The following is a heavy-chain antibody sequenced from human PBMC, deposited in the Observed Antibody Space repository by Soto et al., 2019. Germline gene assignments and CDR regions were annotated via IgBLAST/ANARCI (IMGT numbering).Heavy chain of an antibody. CDR2: IYYSGST. D-gene: IGHD3-22*01. V-gene: IGHV4-59*01. CDR1: GGSISSYY. CDR3: ARESVQYYDSSGYSRYNWFDP. Sequence: SETLSLTCTVSGGSISSYYWSWIRQPPGKGLEWIGYIYYSGSTNYNPSLKSRVTISVDTSKNQFPLKLSSVTAADTAVYYCARESVQYYDSSGYSRYNWFDPWGQGTLVTVS. J-gene: IGHJ5*02.